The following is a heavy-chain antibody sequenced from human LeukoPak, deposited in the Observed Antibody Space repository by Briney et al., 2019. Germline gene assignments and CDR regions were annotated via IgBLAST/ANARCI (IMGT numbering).Heavy chain of an antibody. V-gene: IGHV4-59*08. CDR1: SGSITNYY. J-gene: IGHJ5*02. D-gene: IGHD3-3*01. CDR3: ARRKKDLLLRFLEWGSWFDP. CDR2: IYYSGNT. Sequence: PSETLSLTCTVSSGSITNYYWSWIRQPPGKELEWIGYIYYSGNTNYYPSLQSRVTISVDTSKNQFSLKLSSVTAADTAVYYCARRKKDLLLRFLEWGSWFDPWGQGTLVTVSS.